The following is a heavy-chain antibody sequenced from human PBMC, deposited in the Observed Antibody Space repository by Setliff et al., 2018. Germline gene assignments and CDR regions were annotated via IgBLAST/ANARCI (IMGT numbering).Heavy chain of an antibody. CDR1: GGSISSSSYY. CDR3: ASPGIAAGTLRHPDY. CDR2: IYYSGST. J-gene: IGHJ4*02. V-gene: IGHV4-39*01. D-gene: IGHD6-13*01. Sequence: PSETLSLTCTVSGGSISSSSYYWGWIRQPPGKGLEWIGSIYYSGSTYYNPSLKSRVTISVDTSKNQFSLNLSSVTAADTAVYYCASPGIAAGTLRHPDYWGQGTLVTVSS.